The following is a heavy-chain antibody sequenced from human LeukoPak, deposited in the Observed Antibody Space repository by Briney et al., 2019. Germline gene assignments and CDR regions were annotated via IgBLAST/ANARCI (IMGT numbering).Heavy chain of an antibody. J-gene: IGHJ1*01. D-gene: IGHD4-11*01. CDR2: RCDDGRD. CDR1: GLSISTSC. CDR3: ARTTRVTPDGRAEYFED. Sequence: SETLSLTCTVSGLSISTSCWSWIRQSSGRGLEWVGYRCDDGRDLYDPSLRSRVSRVTISVDASEKQFSLSLRSVTAADTAMYYCARTTRVTPDGRAEYFEDWGQGTLVIVSS. V-gene: IGHV4-59*03.